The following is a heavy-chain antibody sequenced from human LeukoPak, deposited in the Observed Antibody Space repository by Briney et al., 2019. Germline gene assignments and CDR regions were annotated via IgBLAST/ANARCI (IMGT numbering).Heavy chain of an antibody. Sequence: SETLSLTCTVSGGSISSYYWSWIRQPAAKGLEWIGRIYTSGSTNYNPSLKSRVTMSVDTSKNQFSLKLSSVTAADTAVYYCARDAYYYDSSGYPDYWGQGTLVTVSS. J-gene: IGHJ4*02. CDR1: GGSISSYY. D-gene: IGHD3-22*01. CDR3: ARDAYYYDSSGYPDY. CDR2: IYTSGST. V-gene: IGHV4-4*07.